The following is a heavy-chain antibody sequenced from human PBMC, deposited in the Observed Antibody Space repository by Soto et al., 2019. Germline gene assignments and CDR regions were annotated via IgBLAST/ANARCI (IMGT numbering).Heavy chain of an antibody. CDR2: ISYDGSNK. D-gene: IGHD3-10*01. CDR1: GFTFSSYA. V-gene: IGHV3-30-3*01. J-gene: IGHJ4*02. CDR3: ARDGLWFGERGYFDF. Sequence: QVQLVESGGGVVQPGRSLRLSCAASGFTFSSYAMHWVRQAPGKGLEWVAVISYDGSNKYYADSVKGRFTISRDNSKNTLYLQMNSLRAEDTAVYYCARDGLWFGERGYFDFWGQGTLVTVSS.